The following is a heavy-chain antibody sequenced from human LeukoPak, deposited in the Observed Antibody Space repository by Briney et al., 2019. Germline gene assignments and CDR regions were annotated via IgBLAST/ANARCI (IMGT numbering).Heavy chain of an antibody. CDR2: IYTSGST. D-gene: IGHD3-3*01. V-gene: IGHV4-61*02. CDR1: GGSISSGSYY. J-gene: IGHJ4*02. CDR3: ARERYYDFDY. Sequence: SETLSLTCTVSGGSISSGSYYWSWIRQPAGKGLEWIGRIYTSGSTNYNPSLKSRVTISVDTSKNQFSLKLSSVTAADTAVYYCARERYYDFDYWGQGTLVTVSS.